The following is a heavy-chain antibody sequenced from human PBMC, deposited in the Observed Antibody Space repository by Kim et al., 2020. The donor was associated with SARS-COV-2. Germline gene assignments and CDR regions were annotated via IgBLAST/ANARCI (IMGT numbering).Heavy chain of an antibody. D-gene: IGHD2-2*01. CDR1: GGSIGTYF. J-gene: IGHJ5*01. V-gene: IGHV4-4*07. CDR2: ISTSGVI. Sequence: SETLSLTCTVSGGSIGTYFWNWIRQPAGKGLEWIGRISTSGVINYNSSLKSRVTLSVDTSKNQFSLKLSSVTAADTAVYYCARGVVAAANFDSWGQGTQV. CDR3: ARGVVAAANFDS.